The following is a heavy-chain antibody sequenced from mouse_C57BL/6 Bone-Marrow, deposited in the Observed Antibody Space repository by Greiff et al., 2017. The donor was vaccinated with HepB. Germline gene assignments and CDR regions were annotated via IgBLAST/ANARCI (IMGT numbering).Heavy chain of an antibody. CDR1: GFTFSDYY. CDR2: ISNGGGST. V-gene: IGHV5-12*01. J-gene: IGHJ1*03. CDR3: ARAFYYDGSSPWYFDV. D-gene: IGHD1-1*01. Sequence: EVKLVESGGGLVQPGGSLKLSCAASGFTFSDYYMYWVRQTPEKRLEWVAYISNGGGSTYYPDTVKGRFTISRDNAKNTLYLQMSRLKSEDTAMYYCARAFYYDGSSPWYFDVWGTGTTVTVSS.